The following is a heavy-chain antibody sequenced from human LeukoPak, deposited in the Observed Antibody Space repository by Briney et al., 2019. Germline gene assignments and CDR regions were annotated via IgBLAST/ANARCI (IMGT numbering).Heavy chain of an antibody. CDR3: AREGNSGNFDY. CDR1: GFTFSGYA. Sequence: GGSLRLSCAASGFTFSGYAMSWVRQAPGKGLEWVSYISSSGSTIYYADSVKGRYTISRDNAKNSLYLQMNSLRAEDTAVYYCAREGNSGNFDYWGQGTLVTVSS. CDR2: ISSSGSTI. D-gene: IGHD1-26*01. J-gene: IGHJ4*02. V-gene: IGHV3-48*03.